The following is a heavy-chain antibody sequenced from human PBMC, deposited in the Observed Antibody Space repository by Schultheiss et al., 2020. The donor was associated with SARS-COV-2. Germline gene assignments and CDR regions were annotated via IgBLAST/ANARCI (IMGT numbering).Heavy chain of an antibody. CDR2: IIPMYGRT. D-gene: IGHD2-2*01. CDR3: ARDTIVVVPAAIYYYGMDV. Sequence: SVKVSCKASGYTFNVYYLHWVRQAPGQGLKWMGGIIPMYGRTNYAQKFQGRVTITADESTSTAYMELSSLRSEDTAVYYCARDTIVVVPAAIYYYGMDVWGQGTTVTVS. J-gene: IGHJ6*02. CDR1: GYTFNVYY. V-gene: IGHV1-69*13.